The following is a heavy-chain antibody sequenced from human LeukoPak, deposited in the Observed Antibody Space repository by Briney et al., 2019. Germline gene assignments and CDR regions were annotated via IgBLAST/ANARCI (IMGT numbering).Heavy chain of an antibody. CDR3: TRRNSGTIGY. J-gene: IGHJ4*02. D-gene: IGHD1-26*01. CDR2: IYPGDSDT. CDR1: GYRFTGYW. Sequence: LGESLKISCKGSGYRFTGYWIGWVRQMPGKGLEWMGIIYPGDSDTRYSPSFQGQVTISADKSISTAYLQWSSLKASDTAIYYCTRRNSGTIGYWGQGTLVTVSS. V-gene: IGHV5-51*01.